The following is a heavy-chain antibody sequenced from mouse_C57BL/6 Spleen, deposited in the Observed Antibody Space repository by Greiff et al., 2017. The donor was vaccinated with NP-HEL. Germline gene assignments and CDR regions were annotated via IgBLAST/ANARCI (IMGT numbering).Heavy chain of an antibody. V-gene: IGHV1-69*01. CDR3: ARRDGRAMDY. CDR1: GYTFTSYW. CDR2: IDPSDSYT. D-gene: IGHD1-2*01. J-gene: IGHJ4*01. Sequence: QVQLQQPGAELVMPGASVKLSCKASGYTFTSYWMHWVKQRPGRGLEWIGEIDPSDSYTNYNQKFKGKSTLTVDKPSSTAYMQLSSLTSEDSAVYYCARRDGRAMDYWGQGTSVTVSS.